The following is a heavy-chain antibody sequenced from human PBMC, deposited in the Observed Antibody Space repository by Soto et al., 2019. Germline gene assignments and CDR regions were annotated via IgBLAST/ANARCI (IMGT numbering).Heavy chain of an antibody. CDR2: IYYSGST. V-gene: IGHV4-39*01. D-gene: IGHD3-3*01. CDR1: GGSISSSSYY. Sequence: SETLSLTCTVSGGSISSSSYYWGWIRQPPGKGLEWIGGIYYSGSTYYNPSLKSRVTISVDTSKNQFSLKLSSVTAADTAVYYCARGKIIGPWGQGTLVTVSS. CDR3: ARGKIIGP. J-gene: IGHJ5*02.